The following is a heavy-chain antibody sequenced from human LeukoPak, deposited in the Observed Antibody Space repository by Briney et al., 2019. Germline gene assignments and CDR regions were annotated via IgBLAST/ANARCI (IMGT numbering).Heavy chain of an antibody. CDR1: GFTLSNAW. Sequence: GGSLRLSCAASGFTLSNAWMSWVRQAPGKGLEWGSYINNSGRNIYYADSVKGRFTISRDNAKNSLYLQMNSLRAEDTAVYYCARVRNYYGSGSWGFMDVWGKGTTVTIPS. CDR2: INNSGRNI. J-gene: IGHJ6*03. V-gene: IGHV3-48*03. CDR3: ARVRNYYGSGSWGFMDV. D-gene: IGHD3-10*01.